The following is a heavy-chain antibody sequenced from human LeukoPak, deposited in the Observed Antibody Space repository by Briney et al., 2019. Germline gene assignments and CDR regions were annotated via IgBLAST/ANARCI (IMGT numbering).Heavy chain of an antibody. CDR3: ARTGGGGSIAARLHYYYMDV. D-gene: IGHD6-6*01. Sequence: GASVKVSCKASGYTFTSYRISWVRQAPGQGLEWMGWISAYNGNTDYAQNLQGRVTMTTDTSTSTAYMELRSLRSDDTAVYYCARTGGGGSIAARLHYYYMDVWGKGTTVTVPS. V-gene: IGHV1-18*01. CDR2: ISAYNGNT. J-gene: IGHJ6*03. CDR1: GYTFTSYR.